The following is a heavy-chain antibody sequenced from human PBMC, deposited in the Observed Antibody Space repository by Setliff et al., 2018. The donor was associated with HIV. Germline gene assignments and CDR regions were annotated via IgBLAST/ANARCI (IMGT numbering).Heavy chain of an antibody. CDR2: ITSSSNYI. CDR1: GFTFSSSS. V-gene: IGHV3-21*01. J-gene: IGHJ6*03. Sequence: ESLRLSCAASGFTFSSSSMNWVRQAPGKGLEWVSSITSSSNYIYYADSVKGRFTISRDNAKNSLYLQMNSLRAEDTAMYYCARDRRRYDIVTLHYMDVWGKGTTVTVSS. D-gene: IGHD2-15*01. CDR3: ARDRRRYDIVTLHYMDV.